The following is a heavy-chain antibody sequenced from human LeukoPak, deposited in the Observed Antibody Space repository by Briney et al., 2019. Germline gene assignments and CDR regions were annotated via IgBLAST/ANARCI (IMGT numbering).Heavy chain of an antibody. CDR1: GGTFSSYA. V-gene: IGHV1-69*05. CDR3: ARGLGDLYGDYAFDI. D-gene: IGHD4-17*01. Sequence: SVKVSCRASGGTFSSYAISWVRQAPGQGREWMGRIIPIFGTANYAQKFQGRVTITTDESTSTAYMELSSLRSEDTAVYYCARGLGDLYGDYAFDIWGQGTMVTVSS. CDR2: IIPIFGTA. J-gene: IGHJ3*02.